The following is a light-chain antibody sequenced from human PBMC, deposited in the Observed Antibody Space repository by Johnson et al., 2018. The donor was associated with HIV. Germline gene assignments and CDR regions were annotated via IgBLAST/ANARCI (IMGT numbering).Light chain of an antibody. CDR2: ENT. Sequence: QSVLTQPPSVSAAPGQKVTISCSGSSSNIGNNYVSWYQQLPGTAPKLLIYENTKRPSGIPDRFSVSKSGTSATLGITGLQTGDEADYYCGTWDSSLSGVFGTGTKVTVL. CDR3: GTWDSSLSGV. CDR1: SSNIGNNY. J-gene: IGLJ1*01. V-gene: IGLV1-51*02.